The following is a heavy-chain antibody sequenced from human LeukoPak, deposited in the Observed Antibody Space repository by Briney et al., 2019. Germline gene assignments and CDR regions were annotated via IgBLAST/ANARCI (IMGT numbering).Heavy chain of an antibody. CDR3: AREQEIINRYCSSTSCLHGMDV. CDR1: GYTFTGYY. Sequence: ASVKVSCKASGYTFTGYYMHWVRQAPGQGLEWMGWINPNSGGTNYAQKFQGRVTMTRDTSISTAYMELSRLRSDDTAVYYCAREQEIINRYCSSTSCLHGMDVWGQGTTVTVSS. CDR2: INPNSGGT. V-gene: IGHV1-2*02. J-gene: IGHJ6*02. D-gene: IGHD2-2*01.